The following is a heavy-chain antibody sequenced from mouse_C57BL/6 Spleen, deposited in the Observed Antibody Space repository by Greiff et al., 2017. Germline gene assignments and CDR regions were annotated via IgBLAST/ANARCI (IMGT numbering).Heavy chain of an antibody. D-gene: IGHD1-1*01. CDR3: ARSHYYGSSYGGYFDV. V-gene: IGHV7-3*01. Sequence: EVKLMESGGGLVQPGGSLSLSCAASGFTFTDYYMSWVRQPPGKALEWLGFIRNKANGYTTEYSASVKGRFTISRDNSQSILYLQMNALRAEDSATYYCARSHYYGSSYGGYFDVWGTGTTVTVSS. CDR1: GFTFTDYY. J-gene: IGHJ1*03. CDR2: IRNKANGYTT.